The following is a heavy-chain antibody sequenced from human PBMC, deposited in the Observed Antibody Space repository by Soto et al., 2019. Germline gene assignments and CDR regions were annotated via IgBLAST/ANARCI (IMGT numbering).Heavy chain of an antibody. Sequence: LRLSCAAPGFTFSTDAMHWVRQAPGKGLEWVSGISWNSGSIGYADSVKGRFTISRDNAKNSLYLQMNSLRSEDTALYYCAKDTKDYSDAFDIWGQGTMVTVSS. D-gene: IGHD2-15*01. CDR1: GFTFSTDA. J-gene: IGHJ3*02. CDR3: AKDTKDYSDAFDI. CDR2: ISWNSGSI. V-gene: IGHV3-9*01.